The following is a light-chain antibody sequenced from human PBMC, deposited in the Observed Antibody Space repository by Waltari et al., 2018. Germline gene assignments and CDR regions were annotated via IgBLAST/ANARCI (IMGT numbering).Light chain of an antibody. V-gene: IGLV2-14*03. CDR3: GSYRSGSTLV. CDR1: SSDIGGHIH. CDR2: NVH. Sequence: QSALTQPASVSGSPGQSIAISCTGTSSDIGGHIHVSWYQQHPGKAPKIIIYNVHNRPSGVSDRFSGSKPGNTASLTISGLQAEDEADYYCGSYRSGSTLVFGGGTRLTVL. J-gene: IGLJ2*01.